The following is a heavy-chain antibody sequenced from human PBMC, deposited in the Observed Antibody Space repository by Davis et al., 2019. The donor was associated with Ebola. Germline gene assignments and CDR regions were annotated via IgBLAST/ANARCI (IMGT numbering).Heavy chain of an antibody. CDR3: ALSNTAMVGDFDY. J-gene: IGHJ4*02. V-gene: IGHV5-10-1*01. Sequence: GESLKISCKGFGYSFTSYWISWVRQMPGKGLEWMGRIDPSDSYTNYSPSFQGHVTISADKSISTAYLQWSSLKASDTAMYYCALSNTAMVGDFDYWGQGTLVTVSS. CDR1: GYSFTSYW. D-gene: IGHD5-18*01. CDR2: IDPSDSYT.